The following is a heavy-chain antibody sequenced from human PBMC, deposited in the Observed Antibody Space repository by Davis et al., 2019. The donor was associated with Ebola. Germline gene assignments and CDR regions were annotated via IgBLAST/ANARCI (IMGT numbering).Heavy chain of an antibody. D-gene: IGHD6-19*01. V-gene: IGHV3-74*01. CDR3: ARRDRGWGGNDY. Sequence: PGGSLRLSCAASGFTFSSYWMHWVRQAPGKGLVWVSRINSDGSSTSYADSVKGRFTISRDNAKNSLYLQMNSLRAEDTAVYYCARRDRGWGGNDYWGQGTLVTVSS. CDR2: INSDGSST. J-gene: IGHJ4*02. CDR1: GFTFSSYW.